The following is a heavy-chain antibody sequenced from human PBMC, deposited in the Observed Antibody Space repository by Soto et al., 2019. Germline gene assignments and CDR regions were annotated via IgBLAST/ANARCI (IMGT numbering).Heavy chain of an antibody. D-gene: IGHD3-10*01. V-gene: IGHV3-23*01. J-gene: IGHJ6*02. Sequence: DVQLLESGGHLVQPGGSLRLSCAASGFTFSSYAMSWVRQAPGKGLEWVSSVSAGGDMTYYSDSVKGRFTISRDNSNNALFLQRNSLRIEDTALYYCARGDRGGSGSPASYYYSGLGVWGQGATVTVS. CDR2: VSAGGDMT. CDR1: GFTFSSYA. CDR3: ARGDRGGSGSPASYYYSGLGV.